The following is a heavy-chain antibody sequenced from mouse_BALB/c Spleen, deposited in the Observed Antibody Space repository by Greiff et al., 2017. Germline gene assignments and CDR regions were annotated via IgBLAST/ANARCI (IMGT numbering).Heavy chain of an antibody. D-gene: IGHD1-1*01. Sequence: DVMLVESGGGLVKPGGSLKLSCAASGFTFSSYTMSWVRQTPEKRLEWVATISSGGSYTYYPDSVKGRFTISRDNAKNTLYLQMSSLKSEDTAMYYCTREDYYGSSFFDYWGQGTTLTVSS. CDR2: ISSGGSYT. J-gene: IGHJ2*01. CDR3: TREDYYGSSFFDY. CDR1: GFTFSSYT. V-gene: IGHV5-6-4*01.